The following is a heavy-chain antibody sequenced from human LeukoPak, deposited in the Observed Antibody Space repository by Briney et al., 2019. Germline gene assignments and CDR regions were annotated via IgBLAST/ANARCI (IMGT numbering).Heavy chain of an antibody. Sequence: SETLSLTCAVYGGSFSGYCWSWIRQPPGKGLEWIGEINHSGSTNYNPSLKSRVTISVDTSKNQFSLKLSSVTAADTAVYYCARVDAGALFDYWGQGTLVTVSS. CDR2: INHSGST. CDR3: ARVDAGALFDY. J-gene: IGHJ4*02. V-gene: IGHV4-34*01. D-gene: IGHD3-9*01. CDR1: GGSFSGYC.